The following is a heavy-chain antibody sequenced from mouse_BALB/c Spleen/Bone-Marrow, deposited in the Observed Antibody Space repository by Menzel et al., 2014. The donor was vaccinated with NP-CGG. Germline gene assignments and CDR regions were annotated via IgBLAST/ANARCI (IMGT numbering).Heavy chain of an antibody. CDR1: GFTFSDFY. CDR2: SRNKANEYTT. D-gene: IGHD2-3*01. CDR3: ARGPRWLLAMDY. J-gene: IGHJ4*01. Sequence: EVKVVESGGGLVQPGGSLRLSCATSGFTFSDFYMEWVRQPPGKRLEWIAASRNKANEYTTEYSASVKGRFIVSRDTSQNILYLQMNALRAEDTAIYYCARGPRWLLAMDYWGQGTSVTVSS. V-gene: IGHV7-1*02.